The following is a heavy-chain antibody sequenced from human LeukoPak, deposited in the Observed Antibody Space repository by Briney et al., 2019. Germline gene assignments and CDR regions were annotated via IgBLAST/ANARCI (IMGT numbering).Heavy chain of an antibody. CDR2: ISGSGGST. D-gene: IGHD2-21*01. Sequence: PGGSLRLSCAASGFTFSRYAMSWVRQAPGKGLEWVSAISGSGGSTYYADSVKGRFTISRDNSKNTVILQMNSLRAEDTAVYYCAKTGSDNSCGDYWGQGTLVTVSS. V-gene: IGHV3-23*01. CDR1: GFTFSRYA. CDR3: AKTGSDNSCGDY. J-gene: IGHJ4*02.